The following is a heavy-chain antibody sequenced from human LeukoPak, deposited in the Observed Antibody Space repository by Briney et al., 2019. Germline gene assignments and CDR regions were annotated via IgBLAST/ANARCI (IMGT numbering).Heavy chain of an antibody. Sequence: SETLSLTCAVYGGSFSGYYWSWIRQPPGKGLEWIGEINHSGSTNYNPSLKSRVTISVDTSKNQFSLKLSSVTAADTAVYYCARDLRAALDYWGQGTLVTVSS. V-gene: IGHV4-34*01. CDR3: ARDLRAALDY. CDR2: INHSGST. D-gene: IGHD6-6*01. CDR1: GGSFSGYY. J-gene: IGHJ4*02.